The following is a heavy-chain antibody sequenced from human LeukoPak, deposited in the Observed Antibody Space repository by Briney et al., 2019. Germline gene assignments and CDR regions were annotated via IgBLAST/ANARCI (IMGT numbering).Heavy chain of an antibody. CDR2: INHSGST. Sequence: SETLSLTCAVYGGFFSGYYWSWIRQPPGKGLEWIGEINHSGSTNYNPSLKSRVTISVDTSKNQFSLKLSSVTAADTAVYYCARGTGDWFDPWGQGTLVTVSS. CDR1: GGFFSGYY. J-gene: IGHJ5*02. CDR3: ARGTGDWFDP. V-gene: IGHV4-34*01. D-gene: IGHD1-14*01.